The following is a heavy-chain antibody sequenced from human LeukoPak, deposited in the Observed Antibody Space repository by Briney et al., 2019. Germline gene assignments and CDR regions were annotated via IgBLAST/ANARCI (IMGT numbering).Heavy chain of an antibody. V-gene: IGHV4-30-4*01. CDR3: ARDGGYHGSGGTSTPLLGS. D-gene: IGHD3-10*01. Sequence: SETLSLTCTVSGGSVSSGDCYWSWIRQPPGKGLEWIGYIYYSGTTYYNPSLKSRVTISLDTPKNQFSLKLSSVAAADTAVYYCARDGGYHGSGGTSTPLLGSWGQGTLVTVSS. CDR1: GGSVSSGDCY. J-gene: IGHJ4*02. CDR2: IYYSGTT.